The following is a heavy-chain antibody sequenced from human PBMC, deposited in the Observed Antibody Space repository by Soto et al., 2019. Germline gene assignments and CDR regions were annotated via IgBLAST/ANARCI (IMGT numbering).Heavy chain of an antibody. V-gene: IGHV3-23*01. CDR2: ISGSGDST. CDR1: GFTVSTYA. CDR3: AKDSRDTMVRGLIIIPPGY. Sequence: PGGSLRLSCAASGFTVSTYAMSWVRQAPGKGLEWVSGISGSGDSTYYADSVKGRFTISRDNSRDTLYLQMNSLRAEDTAVYYCAKDSRDTMVRGLIIIPPGYWGQGTLVTVSS. J-gene: IGHJ4*02. D-gene: IGHD3-10*01.